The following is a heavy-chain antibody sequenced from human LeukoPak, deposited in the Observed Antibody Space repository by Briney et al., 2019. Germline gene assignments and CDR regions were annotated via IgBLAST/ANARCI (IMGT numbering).Heavy chain of an antibody. V-gene: IGHV1-18*01. Sequence: ASVKVSCKASGYTFTSYGISWVRQAPGQGLEWMGWISAYNGNTNYAQKLQGRVTMTTDTSTSTAYMELRSLRSDDTAVYYCARKVYSSSWYYYYYYMDVWGKGTTVTISS. CDR3: ARKVYSSSWYYYYYYMDV. CDR2: ISAYNGNT. J-gene: IGHJ6*03. CDR1: GYTFTSYG. D-gene: IGHD6-13*01.